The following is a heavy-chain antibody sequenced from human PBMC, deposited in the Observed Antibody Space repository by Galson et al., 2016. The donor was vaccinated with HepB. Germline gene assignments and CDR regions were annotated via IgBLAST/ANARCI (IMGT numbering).Heavy chain of an antibody. D-gene: IGHD2/OR15-2a*01. V-gene: IGHV4-31*03. CDR3: ARGLNIIGP. Sequence: TLSLTCTVSGGSISSGDYHWSWLRQLPGKGLEWIGCIQNRGSTYYNPSVKSRLIISVDTSKNQFTLELSSVTAADTAVYYSARGLNIIGPWGQGTLVTVSS. CDR2: IQNRGST. J-gene: IGHJ5*02. CDR1: GGSISSGDYH.